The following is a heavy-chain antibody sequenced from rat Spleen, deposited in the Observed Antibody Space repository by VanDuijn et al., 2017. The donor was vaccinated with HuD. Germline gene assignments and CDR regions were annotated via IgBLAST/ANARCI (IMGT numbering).Heavy chain of an antibody. CDR2: ISPSGGST. CDR1: GFTFSNYY. D-gene: IGHD1-9*01. V-gene: IGHV5-19*01. J-gene: IGHJ2*01. Sequence: EVQLVESGGGLVQPGRSMKLSCAASGFTFSNYYMYWIRQAPTKGLEWVASISPSGGSTYYRDSVKGRFTISRDNAKSTLYLQMDSLRSEDTATYYCGTGEGIHRTGIRDYWGQGVMVTVSS. CDR3: GTGEGIHRTGIRDY.